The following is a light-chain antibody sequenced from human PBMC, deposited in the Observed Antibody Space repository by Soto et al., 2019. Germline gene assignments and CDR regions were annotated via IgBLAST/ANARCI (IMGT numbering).Light chain of an antibody. CDR2: GAS. J-gene: IGKJ1*01. CDR3: QQSYSTTWT. CDR1: QTISNY. Sequence: DIQMTQSPSSLSASVGDRVTITCRASQTISNYLNWYQQKPGIAPKVLIYGASYLEGGVPSRFSGSGSGTDFTLTISSLQPEDFATYYCQQSYSTTWTFGQGTKVDIK. V-gene: IGKV1-39*01.